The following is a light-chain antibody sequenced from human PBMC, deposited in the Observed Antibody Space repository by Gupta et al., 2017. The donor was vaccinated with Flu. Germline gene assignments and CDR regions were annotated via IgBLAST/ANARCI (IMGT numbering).Light chain of an antibody. J-gene: IGKJ1*01. CDR1: QSISSW. CDR2: KAS. Sequence: VGDRVTITCRASQSISSWLAWYQQKPGKAPKLLIYKASSLESGVPSRFSGSGSGTEFTLTISSLQPDDFATYYCQQYDSYSTLGQGTKVEVK. CDR3: QQYDSYST. V-gene: IGKV1-5*03.